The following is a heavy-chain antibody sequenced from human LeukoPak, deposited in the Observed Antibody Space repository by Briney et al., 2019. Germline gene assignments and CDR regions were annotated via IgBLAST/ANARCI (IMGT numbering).Heavy chain of an antibody. J-gene: IGHJ6*02. CDR1: RFTLSSYG. Sequence: PGQSLRLSCAAYRFTLSSYGMHWVRQAPGKGLEWEGVISYDGSNKYYADSVKGRFTISRDNSTNTLYLQMNSLRAEYTVMYQFSKDDPITIFGVVILGYGMDVWGQGTTVTVSS. CDR2: ISYDGSNK. CDR3: SKDDPITIFGVVILGYGMDV. D-gene: IGHD3-3*01. V-gene: IGHV3-30*18.